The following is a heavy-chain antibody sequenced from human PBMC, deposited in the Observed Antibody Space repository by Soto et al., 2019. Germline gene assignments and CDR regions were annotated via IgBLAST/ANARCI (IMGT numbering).Heavy chain of an antibody. J-gene: IGHJ4*02. CDR2: NSGDSR. Sequence: GSLRLSCAASGFTFIHHTMSRVRQAPGKGLEWVSSNSGDSRYYAGSVKGRFTISRDNSKNTLYLQMNSLGAEDTAVYYCASRNYYDTNGYYYWYNFDFWGQGTLVTVSS. V-gene: IGHV3-23*01. CDR1: GFTFIHHT. CDR3: ASRNYYDTNGYYYWYNFDF. D-gene: IGHD3-22*01.